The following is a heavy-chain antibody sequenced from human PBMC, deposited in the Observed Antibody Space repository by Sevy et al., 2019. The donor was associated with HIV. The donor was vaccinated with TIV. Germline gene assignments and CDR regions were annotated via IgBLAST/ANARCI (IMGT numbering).Heavy chain of an antibody. CDR1: GGSINNYY. D-gene: IGHD2-15*01. CDR3: ARGTYCTGGTCPGSWFDP. Sequence: SETLSLTCTVSGGSINNYYWSWIRQPPGKGLEWIGYIDYSGPTHYNPSLKSRVTISVDTSKNQYSLKRSSVTAADTAVSYCARGTYCTGGTCPGSWFDPWGQGTLVTVSS. J-gene: IGHJ5*02. V-gene: IGHV4-59*01. CDR2: IDYSGPT.